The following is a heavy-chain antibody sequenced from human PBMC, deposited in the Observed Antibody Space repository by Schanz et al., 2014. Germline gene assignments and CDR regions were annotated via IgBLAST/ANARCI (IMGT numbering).Heavy chain of an antibody. J-gene: IGHJ4*02. CDR1: GYSFSAYY. V-gene: IGHV1-2*06. CDR3: VRELSGGTFDY. Sequence: QVQLVQSGAELKNPGASVKVSCKASGYSFSAYYIHWMRQAPGQGLEWLGRFTHISQKFQGRVIMTRDTSSTTAYMELNSLTSDDTAVYYCVRELSGGTFDYWGQGALVTVSP. CDR2: FT. D-gene: IGHD1-1*01.